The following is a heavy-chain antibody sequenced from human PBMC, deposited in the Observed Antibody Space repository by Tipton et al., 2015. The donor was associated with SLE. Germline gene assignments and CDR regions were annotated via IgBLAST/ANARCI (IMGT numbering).Heavy chain of an antibody. CDR3: GVSGWYSSWFDP. CDR2: IYYSGST. CDR1: GGSISSSSYY. Sequence: TLSLTCTVSGGSISSSSYYWGWIRQPPRKGLEWIGSIYYSGSTYYNPSLKSRVTISVDTSKNQFSLKLSSVTAADTAVYYCGVSGWYSSWFDPWGQGTLVTVSS. D-gene: IGHD6-19*01. V-gene: IGHV4-39*07. J-gene: IGHJ5*02.